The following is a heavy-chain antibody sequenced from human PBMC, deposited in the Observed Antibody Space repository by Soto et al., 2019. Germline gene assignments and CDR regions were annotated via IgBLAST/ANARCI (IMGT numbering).Heavy chain of an antibody. D-gene: IGHD3-10*01. J-gene: IGHJ4*02. CDR1: GFTVSNNY. CDR2: IYSGGYT. CDR3: ATQPGGGGY. V-gene: IGHV3-53*01. Sequence: EVQLVESGGGLIQPGGSLRLSCAVSGFTVSNNYMSWVRQAPGKGLEGVSVIYSGGYTAYGDSVKGRFTISRDNSKNTLYLQMKRRGPDGTAGFYWATQPGGGGYWGQGTLVTVSS.